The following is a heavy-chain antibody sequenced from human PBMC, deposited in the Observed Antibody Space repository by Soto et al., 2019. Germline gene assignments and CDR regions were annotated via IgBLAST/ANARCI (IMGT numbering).Heavy chain of an antibody. Sequence: EVQLLESGGRLVQPGGSLGLSCAASGFMFNYYAMSWVRQAPGKGLEWVSVISSSGDRTYYADSVKGRFTISRDDSKNTLYVQLNSLRAEDTAVYYCAKERTAPLLWGFFDYWGQGTLVTVSS. CDR3: AKERTAPLLWGFFDY. CDR1: GFMFNYYA. J-gene: IGHJ4*02. V-gene: IGHV3-23*01. D-gene: IGHD3-10*01. CDR2: ISSSGDRT.